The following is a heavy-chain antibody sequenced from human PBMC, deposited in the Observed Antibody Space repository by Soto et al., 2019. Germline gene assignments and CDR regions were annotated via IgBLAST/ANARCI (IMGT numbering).Heavy chain of an antibody. CDR1: GFTFRSST. CDR2: ISSNSAYI. CDR3: TRDASRDSSARGWFDP. Sequence: GGSLRLCCAASGFTFRSSTMNWVRQAPGKGLEWVSTISSNSAYIYYTDALRGRFTISRDNAKNSLHLQMNSLRAEDTAVYYCTRDASRDSSARGWFDPWGPGTLVTVSS. D-gene: IGHD6-13*01. J-gene: IGHJ5*02. V-gene: IGHV3-21*01.